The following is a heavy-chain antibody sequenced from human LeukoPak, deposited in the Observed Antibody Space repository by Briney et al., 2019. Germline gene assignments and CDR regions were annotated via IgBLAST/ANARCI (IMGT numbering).Heavy chain of an antibody. J-gene: IGHJ6*03. CDR2: IQQDGSEK. Sequence: PGGSLRLSCAASGFTFSNFWMSWVRLAPGKGLELVADIQQDGSEKYYVDSVEGRFTISRDNAKNSLYLQMNSLRAEDTAVYYCARGSDDYGADYMDVWGKGTTVTVSS. V-gene: IGHV3-7*01. CDR3: ARGSDDYGADYMDV. CDR1: GFTFSNFW. D-gene: IGHD4-17*01.